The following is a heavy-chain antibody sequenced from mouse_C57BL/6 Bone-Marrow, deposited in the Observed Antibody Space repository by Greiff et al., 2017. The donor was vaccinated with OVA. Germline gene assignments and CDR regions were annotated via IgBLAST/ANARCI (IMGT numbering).Heavy chain of an antibody. CDR1: GFTFSNYW. J-gene: IGHJ4*01. D-gene: IGHD2-4*01. CDR3: TGGYDYDGDYAMDY. CDR2: IRLKSDNYAT. V-gene: IGHV6-3*01. Sequence: EVRVVESGGGLVQPGGSMKLSCVASGFTFSNYWMNWVRQSPEKGLEWVAQIRLKSDNYATHYAESVKGRFTISRDDSKSSVYLQMNNLRAEDTGIYYCTGGYDYDGDYAMDYWGQGTSVTVSS.